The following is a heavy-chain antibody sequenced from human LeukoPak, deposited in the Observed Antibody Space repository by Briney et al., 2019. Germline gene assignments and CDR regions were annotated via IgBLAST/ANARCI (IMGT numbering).Heavy chain of an antibody. J-gene: IGHJ5*02. D-gene: IGHD2-2*01. CDR2: IYYSGST. CDR3: ARGCSSTSCYSPNWFDP. CDR1: GGSISSSSCY. V-gene: IGHV4-39*07. Sequence: SETLSLTCTVSGGSISSSSCYWGWIRQPPGKGLEWIGSIYYSGSTNYNPSLKSRVTMSVDTSKNQFSLKLSSVTAADTAVYYCARGCSSTSCYSPNWFDPWGQGTLVTVSS.